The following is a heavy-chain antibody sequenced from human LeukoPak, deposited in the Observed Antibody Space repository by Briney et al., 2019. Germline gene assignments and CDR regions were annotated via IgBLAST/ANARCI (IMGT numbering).Heavy chain of an antibody. Sequence: PGGSLRLSCAASGFTFSTYSMNWVRQAPGKGLEWVSSISTGSSYMYYADSVKGRFTISRDNAKNSLCLQMNSLRVEDTAVCYCAGTAAGTDYWGQGTLVTVSS. V-gene: IGHV3-21*01. J-gene: IGHJ4*02. D-gene: IGHD6-13*01. CDR2: ISTGSSYM. CDR1: GFTFSTYS. CDR3: AGTAAGTDY.